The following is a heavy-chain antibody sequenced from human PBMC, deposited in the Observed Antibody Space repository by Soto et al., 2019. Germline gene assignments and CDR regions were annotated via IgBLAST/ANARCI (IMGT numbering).Heavy chain of an antibody. D-gene: IGHD2-2*01. CDR1: GGSISRAYYF. V-gene: IGHV4-30-4*01. CDR3: ARVPDR. Sequence: SETLSLTYSVSGGSISRAYYFWPWIRQPPGKGPEWIGYIYYSGNTFYNPSLKSRLTISVDTSKNQFSLKLSSVTAADTAVYYCARVPDRWGQGTPVTVS. J-gene: IGHJ5*02. CDR2: IYYSGNT.